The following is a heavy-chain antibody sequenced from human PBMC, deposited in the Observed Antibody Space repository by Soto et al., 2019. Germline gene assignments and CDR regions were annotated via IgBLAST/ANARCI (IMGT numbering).Heavy chain of an antibody. J-gene: IGHJ4*02. Sequence: GGSLRLSCAAAGFSVSTSHISWVRQAPGKGLEWVSVIYSGGATHYAVSVKGRFIISRDKSKNTVDLQMNSLRAEDTAVYYCAKGSYRPHDYWGQGTLVTVSS. D-gene: IGHD1-26*01. CDR3: AKGSYRPHDY. CDR2: IYSGGAT. V-gene: IGHV3-53*01. CDR1: GFSVSTSH.